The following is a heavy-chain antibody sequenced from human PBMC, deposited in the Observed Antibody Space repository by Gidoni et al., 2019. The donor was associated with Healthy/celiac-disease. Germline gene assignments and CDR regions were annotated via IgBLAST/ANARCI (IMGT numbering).Heavy chain of an antibody. Sequence: QVQLVQAGADVKKPGASVKVSCKDSGHTVTSYAMHWVRQAPGQRLEWMGWINAGNGNTKYSQKFQGRVTITRDTSASTAYMELSSLRSEDTAVYYCARDSGYDPYYFDYWGQGTLVTVSS. D-gene: IGHD5-12*01. CDR2: INAGNGNT. CDR3: ARDSGYDPYYFDY. J-gene: IGHJ4*02. CDR1: GHTVTSYA. V-gene: IGHV1-3*01.